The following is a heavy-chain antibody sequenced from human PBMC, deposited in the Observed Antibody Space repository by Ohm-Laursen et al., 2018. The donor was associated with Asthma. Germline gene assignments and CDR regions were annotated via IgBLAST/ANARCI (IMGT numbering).Heavy chain of an antibody. Sequence: SDTLSLTCTVSGGSISSSSYYWGWIRQPPGKGLEWIGGIYYSGSTYYNPSLKSRVTISVDTSKNQFSLKLSSVTAADTAVYYCASRGDGYNHWGQGTLVTVSS. V-gene: IGHV4-39*01. CDR1: GGSISSSSYY. D-gene: IGHD5-24*01. J-gene: IGHJ5*02. CDR2: IYYSGST. CDR3: ASRGDGYNH.